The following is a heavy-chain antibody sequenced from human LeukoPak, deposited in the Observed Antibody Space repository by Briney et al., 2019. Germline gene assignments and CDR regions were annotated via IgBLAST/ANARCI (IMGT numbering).Heavy chain of an antibody. CDR1: GYTFTSYD. V-gene: IGHV1-8*01. CDR3: ARAGRYCSSTSCYRRVWFDP. Sequence: ASVKVSFKASGYTFTSYDINWVRQATGQGLEWMGWMNPNSGNTGYAQKFQGRVTMTRNTSISTAYMELSSLRSEDTAVYYCARAGRYCSSTSCYRRVWFDPWGQGTLVTVSS. J-gene: IGHJ5*02. CDR2: MNPNSGNT. D-gene: IGHD2-2*01.